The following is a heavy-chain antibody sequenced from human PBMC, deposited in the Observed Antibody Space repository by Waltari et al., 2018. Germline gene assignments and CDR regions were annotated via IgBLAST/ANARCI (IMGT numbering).Heavy chain of an antibody. D-gene: IGHD2-21*01. Sequence: EVQLVQSGAEVKKPGESLKISCKGSGYSFTSYWIGWVRQMPGKGLEWMGIIYAGDSVTRNSPSFQGQVTNSADKSISTAYLQWSSLKASDTAMYYCARHKGDCYNRYYYYVMDVWGQGTTVTVS. CDR3: ARHKGDCYNRYYYYVMDV. CDR2: IYAGDSVT. V-gene: IGHV5-51*01. J-gene: IGHJ6*02. CDR1: GYSFTSYW.